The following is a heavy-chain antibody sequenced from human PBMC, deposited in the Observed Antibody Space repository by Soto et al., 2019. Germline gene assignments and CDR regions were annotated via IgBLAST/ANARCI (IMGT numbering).Heavy chain of an antibody. Sequence: ASVKVSCKASGYTFTSYAMHWVRQAPGQRLEWMGWINAVNGNTKYSQQFQGRVTITRDTSASTAYMELSSLRSEDTAIYFCARGHINGGLGSYYFYMDVWGKGTKVTVSS. CDR2: INAVNGNT. D-gene: IGHD1-20*01. J-gene: IGHJ6*03. V-gene: IGHV1-3*01. CDR3: ARGHINGGLGSYYFYMDV. CDR1: GYTFTSYA.